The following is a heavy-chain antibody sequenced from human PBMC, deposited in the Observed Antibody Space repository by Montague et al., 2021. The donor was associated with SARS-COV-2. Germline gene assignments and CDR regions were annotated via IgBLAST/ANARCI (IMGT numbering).Heavy chain of an antibody. V-gene: IGHV4-59*08. Sequence: SETLSLTCTVSGGSISSYYWSWIRQPPGKGLEWIGYIYYSRSTNYNPSLKSRATISVDTSKNQFSLKVRSVTAADTAVYYCARRRERWSDAFDIWGQGTMVTVSS. CDR2: IYYSRST. J-gene: IGHJ3*02. CDR3: ARRRERWSDAFDI. D-gene: IGHD2-15*01. CDR1: GGSISSYY.